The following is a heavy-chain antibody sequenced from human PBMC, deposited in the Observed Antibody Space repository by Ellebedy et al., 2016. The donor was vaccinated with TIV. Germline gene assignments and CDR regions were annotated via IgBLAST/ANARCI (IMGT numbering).Heavy chain of an antibody. J-gene: IGHJ3*02. CDR2: IYYSGST. CDR1: GASISSSSYY. V-gene: IGHV4-39*07. Sequence: SETLSLXCTVSGASISSSSYYWVSIRQPPGKGLERIGSIYYSGSTYYNPSLKSRVTISVDTSKNQFSLKLSSVTAADTAVYYCARRGAIFPVVFDSWGQGTMVTVSS. CDR3: ARRGAIFPVVFDS. D-gene: IGHD3-9*01.